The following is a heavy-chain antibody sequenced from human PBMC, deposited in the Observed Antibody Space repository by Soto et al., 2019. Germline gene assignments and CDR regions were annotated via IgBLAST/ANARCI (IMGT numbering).Heavy chain of an antibody. V-gene: IGHV1-58*02. J-gene: IGHJ4*02. D-gene: IGHD4-4*01. CDR1: GFTFTSSA. Sequence: ASVKVSCKASGFTFTSSAMQWVRQARGQRLEWIGWIVVGSGNTNYAQKFQERVTITRDMSTSTAYMELSSLRSEDTAVYYCAARIFYSNYADAIDYWGQGTLVTVSS. CDR3: AARIFYSNYADAIDY. CDR2: IVVGSGNT.